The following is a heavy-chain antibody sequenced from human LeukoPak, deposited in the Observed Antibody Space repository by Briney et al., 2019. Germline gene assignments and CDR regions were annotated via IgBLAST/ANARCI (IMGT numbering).Heavy chain of an antibody. V-gene: IGHV3-74*01. D-gene: IGHD2-21*01. CDR1: GFTFSYHW. CDR3: ARGSLASHDY. Sequence: GGSLRLSCAASGFTFSYHWMHWVRQAPGKGLVCVSRIRSDGRSTTYADSVRGRFTISRDNSKNTMYLQMSNLRVEDTAIYYCARGSLASHDYWGQGTLVTVSS. CDR2: IRSDGRST. J-gene: IGHJ4*02.